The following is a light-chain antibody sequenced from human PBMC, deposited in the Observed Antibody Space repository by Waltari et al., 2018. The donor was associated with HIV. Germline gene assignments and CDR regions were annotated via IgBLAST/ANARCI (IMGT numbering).Light chain of an antibody. CDR3: QVWDSSSDVV. J-gene: IGLJ2*01. V-gene: IGLV3-21*04. CDR2: YDS. Sequence: SYVLTQTPSLSVAPGKTAIITCGGNDIGTRSDQWYRQKPGQAPVLVMFYDSDRPSGIAERFSGSNSGDTATLTIGRVGPGDEAEYFCQVWDSSSDVVFGGGTKLTVL. CDR1: DIGTRS.